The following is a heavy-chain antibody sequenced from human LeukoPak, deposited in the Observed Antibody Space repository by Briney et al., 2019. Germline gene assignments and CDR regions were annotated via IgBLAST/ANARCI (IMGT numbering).Heavy chain of an antibody. Sequence: GGSLRLSCAASGFTFSSYAMHWVRQAPGKGLEWVAVISYDGSNKYYADSVKGRFTISRDNSKNTLYLQMNSLRAEDTAVYYCAKGQVGAATDAFDIWGQGTMVTVSS. J-gene: IGHJ3*02. CDR3: AKGQVGAATDAFDI. D-gene: IGHD1-26*01. CDR2: ISYDGSNK. V-gene: IGHV3-30-3*01. CDR1: GFTFSSYA.